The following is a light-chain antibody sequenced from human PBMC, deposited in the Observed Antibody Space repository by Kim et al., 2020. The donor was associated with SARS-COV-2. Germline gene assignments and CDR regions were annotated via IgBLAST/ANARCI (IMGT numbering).Light chain of an antibody. V-gene: IGLV3-1*01. CDR3: QAGDSNTGVV. Sequence: VSPGQTATITCSGHDLGDKYVSWCQQKPGQSPVLALYQDTRRPSGIPERFSGSNSGNTATLTISGTQAVDEGDYYCQAGDSNTGVVFGGGTQLTVL. CDR1: DLGDKY. CDR2: QDT. J-gene: IGLJ2*01.